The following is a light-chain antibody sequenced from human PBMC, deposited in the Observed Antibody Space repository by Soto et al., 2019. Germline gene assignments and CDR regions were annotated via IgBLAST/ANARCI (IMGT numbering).Light chain of an antibody. CDR2: AVS. Sequence: DIQMDQSPSSLSESVGDRVTITCRASQPITYFLNWYQQKTGEAPKLLIYAVSTLQGGVPYRFSGSGSRTEFTLTIGSLQPEDSPTYYCQQSYSTPRTFGEGTKGEIK. V-gene: IGKV1-39*01. CDR1: QPITYF. CDR3: QQSYSTPRT. J-gene: IGKJ1*01.